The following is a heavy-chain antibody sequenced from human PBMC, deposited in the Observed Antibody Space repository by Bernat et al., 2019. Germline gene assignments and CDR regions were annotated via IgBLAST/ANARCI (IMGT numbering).Heavy chain of an antibody. CDR1: GFTFSSYA. CDR3: AGDDDFWSGFDY. CDR2: ISYDGSNK. D-gene: IGHD3-3*01. V-gene: IGHV3-30*01. Sequence: QVQLVESGGGVVQPGRSLRLSCAASGFTFSSYAMHWVRQAPGKGLEWVAVISYDGSNKYYADSVKGRFTISRDNSKNTLYLQMNSLRAEDTAVYYCAGDDDFWSGFDYWGQGTLVTVSS. J-gene: IGHJ4*02.